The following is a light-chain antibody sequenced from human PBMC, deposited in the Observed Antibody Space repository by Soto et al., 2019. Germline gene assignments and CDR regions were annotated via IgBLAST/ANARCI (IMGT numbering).Light chain of an antibody. CDR1: QSISGT. Sequence: IVMTQSPATLSVSPGGRATLSCRASQSISGTLAWYQQKPGQAPRLLIYGASTRATSFPDRFSGCGSVTDFTRTISGLQADALALYYCQPYNNWPWMFGQGTNVEF. CDR2: GAS. V-gene: IGKV3-15*01. CDR3: QPYNNWPWM. J-gene: IGKJ1*01.